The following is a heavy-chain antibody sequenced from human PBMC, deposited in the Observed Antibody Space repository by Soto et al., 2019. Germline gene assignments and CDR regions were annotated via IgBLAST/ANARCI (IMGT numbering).Heavy chain of an antibody. CDR3: AKDMGPDGYTTSDY. J-gene: IGHJ4*02. D-gene: IGHD5-12*01. V-gene: IGHV3-9*01. CDR1: GFTFDDYA. Sequence: EVQLVESGGGLVQPGRSLRLSCTASGFTFDDYAMHWVRQAPGKGLEWVSGISWNSGSIGYADSVKGRFTISRDNAKNSLYLQMNSLRAEDTALYYCAKDMGPDGYTTSDYWGQGTLVTVSS. CDR2: ISWNSGSI.